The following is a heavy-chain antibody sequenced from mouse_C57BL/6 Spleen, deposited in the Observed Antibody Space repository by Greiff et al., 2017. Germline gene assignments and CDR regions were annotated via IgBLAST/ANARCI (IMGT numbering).Heavy chain of an antibody. V-gene: IGHV14-4*01. Sequence: VQLKQPGAELVRPGASVKMSCTASGFNIKDDYMHWVKQRPEQGLEWIGGIDPENGDTEYASKFQGKATITADTSSNTAYLQLSSLTSEDTAVFFCSTREGYGSCGVWFAYWGQGTLVTVSA. CDR2: IDPENGDT. D-gene: IGHD1-1*02. CDR1: GFNIKDDY. J-gene: IGHJ3*01. CDR3: STREGYGSCGVWFAY.